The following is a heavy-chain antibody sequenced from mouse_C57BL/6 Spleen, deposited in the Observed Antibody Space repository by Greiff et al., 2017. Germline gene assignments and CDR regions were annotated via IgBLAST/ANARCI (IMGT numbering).Heavy chain of an antibody. D-gene: IGHD3-2*02. CDR2: INPYNGGT. CDR3: ARAGTAQATWFAY. CDR1: GYTFTDYY. Sequence: DVQLQESGPVLVKPGASVKMSCKASGYTFTDYYMNWVKQSHGKSLEWIGVINPYNGGTSYNQKFKGKATLTVDKSSSTAYMELNSLTSEDSAVYYCARAGTAQATWFAYWGQGTLVTVSA. V-gene: IGHV1-19*01. J-gene: IGHJ3*01.